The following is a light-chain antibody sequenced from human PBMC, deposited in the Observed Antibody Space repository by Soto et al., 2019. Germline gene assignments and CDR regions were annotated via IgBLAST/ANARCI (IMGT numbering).Light chain of an antibody. Sequence: QSVLTQSSSASASLGSSVKLTCTLSSGHSSYIIAWHQQQPGKAPRYLMKPEGSGSYNKGSGVPDRFSGSSSGADRYLTISNLQFEDEADYYCETWDSNTWVFGGGTKVTVL. CDR1: SGHSSYI. J-gene: IGLJ3*02. CDR3: ETWDSNTWV. CDR2: PEGSGSY. V-gene: IGLV4-60*02.